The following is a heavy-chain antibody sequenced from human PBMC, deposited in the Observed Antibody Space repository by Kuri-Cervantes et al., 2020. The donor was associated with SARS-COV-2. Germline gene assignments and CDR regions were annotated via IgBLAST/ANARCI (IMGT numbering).Heavy chain of an antibody. J-gene: IGHJ4*02. CDR1: GGTFSSYA. CDR3: ARGFIDIVVVPAAPGRHFDY. Sequence: ASVKVSCKASGGTFSSYAISWVRQAPGQGLEWMGIINPSGCSTSYAQKFQGRVTTTRDTSTSTVYMELSSLRSEDTAVYYCARGFIDIVVVPAAPGRHFDYWGQGTLVTVSS. CDR2: INPSGCST. V-gene: IGHV1-46*03. D-gene: IGHD2-2*01.